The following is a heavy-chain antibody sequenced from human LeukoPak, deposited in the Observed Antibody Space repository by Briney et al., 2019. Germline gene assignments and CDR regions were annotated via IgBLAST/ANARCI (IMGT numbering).Heavy chain of an antibody. J-gene: IGHJ1*01. Sequence: ASVKVSCKASGYTFTSYGISWVRQAPGQGLEWMGGIIPIFGTANYAQKFQGRVTITADESTSTAYMELSSLRSEDTAVYYCASPVVTASTEYFQHWGQGTLVTVSS. CDR2: IIPIFGTA. CDR3: ASPVVTASTEYFQH. CDR1: GYTFTSYG. V-gene: IGHV1-69*13. D-gene: IGHD2-21*02.